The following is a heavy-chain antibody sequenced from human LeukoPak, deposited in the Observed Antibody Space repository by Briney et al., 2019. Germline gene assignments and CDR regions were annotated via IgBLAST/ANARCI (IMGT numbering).Heavy chain of an antibody. CDR3: AREDSGNSDDSLDI. V-gene: IGHV3-30*03. CDR1: GFSFSGYG. CDR2: ISYDGSSK. Sequence: PGGSLRLSCAGSGFSFSGYGMHWVRQAPGKGLEWLAVISYDGSSKDYAESVKGRFTISRDNSKNTQYLEMNRLRAEDTAVYYCAREDSGNSDDSLDIWGQGTMVTVSS. J-gene: IGHJ3*02. D-gene: IGHD4-23*01.